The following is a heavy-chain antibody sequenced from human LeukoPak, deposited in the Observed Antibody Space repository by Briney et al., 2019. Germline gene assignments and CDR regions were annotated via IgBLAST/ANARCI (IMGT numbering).Heavy chain of an antibody. V-gene: IGHV3-74*03. CDR1: GFPFSSYW. CDR2: FSGEGTIK. CDR3: SSSQFAY. Sequence: GGSRRLPCEPSGFPFSSYWMLCVRQAPGKGLVWVSRFSGEGTIKTYADCVRGRFTISRDKTKNVLYLQMISLRVEDTATYFCSSSQFAYWGQGVLVTVPS. J-gene: IGHJ4*02.